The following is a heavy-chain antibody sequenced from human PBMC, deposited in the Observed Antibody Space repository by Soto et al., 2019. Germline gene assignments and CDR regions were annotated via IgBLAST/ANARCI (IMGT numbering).Heavy chain of an antibody. CDR3: XXXXXXGXS. V-gene: IGHV3-74*01. CDR2: INSDGSST. CDR1: GFTFSSYW. J-gene: IGHJ4*02. Sequence: EVQLVESGGGLVQPGGSLRLSCAASGFTFSSYWMHWVRQAPGKGLVWVSRINSDGSSTSYADSVKGRFTISRDNAKNXXXXXXXXXXXXXXXXXXXXXXXXXGXSWGQGTLVTVSS.